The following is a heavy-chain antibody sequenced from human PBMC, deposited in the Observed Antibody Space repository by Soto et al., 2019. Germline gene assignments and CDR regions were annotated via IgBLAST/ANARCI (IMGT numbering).Heavy chain of an antibody. CDR3: ASVVPGAEAWFGP. D-gene: IGHD2-2*01. J-gene: IGHJ5*02. V-gene: IGHV1-18*01. CDR2: ISLYSDCT. CDR1: GYTFSNYG. Sequence: QVQLVQSGGEVKRPGASVKVSCKTSGYTFSNYGITWVRQAPGQPLEWLGWISLYSDCTNYAQKFQGRVSMTTDTSTTTAYMELRSLRSDDTAVYYCASVVPGAEAWFGPWGQGTLVTVSS.